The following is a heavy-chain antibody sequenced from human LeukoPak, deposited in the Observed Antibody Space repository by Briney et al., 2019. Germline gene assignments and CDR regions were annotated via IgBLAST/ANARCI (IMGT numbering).Heavy chain of an antibody. J-gene: IGHJ4*02. V-gene: IGHV4-59*01. Sequence: SETLSLTCTVSGGSISSYYWSWIRQPPGKGLEWIGYIYYSGSTNYNPSLKSRVTISVDTSKNQFSLKLSSVTAADTAVYYCARVAPTSDVHLDYWGQGTLVTVSS. CDR1: GGSISSYY. CDR2: IYYSGST. D-gene: IGHD3-10*01. CDR3: ARVAPTSDVHLDY.